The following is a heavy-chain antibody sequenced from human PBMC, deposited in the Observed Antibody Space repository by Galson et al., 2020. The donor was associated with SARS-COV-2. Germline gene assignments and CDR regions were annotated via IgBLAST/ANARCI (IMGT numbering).Heavy chain of an antibody. Sequence: TGASLRLSCAASGFTLTNHWMTRVRQASGKPQEWVADIRQDGSEQRNMASVTGRFTISRDNARQSLYLQWNSLRTEETAVYYCARDRWGRHYDPARGFCEGGFDLWGRGTLVTVSS. V-gene: IGHV3-7*01. CDR1: GFTLTNHW. D-gene: IGHD3-22*01. CDR2: IRQDGSEQ. CDR3: ARDRWGRHYDPARGFCEGGFDL. J-gene: IGHJ2*01.